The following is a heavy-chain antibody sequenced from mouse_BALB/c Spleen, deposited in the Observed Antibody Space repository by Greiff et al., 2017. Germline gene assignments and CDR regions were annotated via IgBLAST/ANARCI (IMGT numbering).Heavy chain of an antibody. CDR1: GFTFSDYY. Sequence: EVHLVESGGGLVKPGGSLKLSCAASGFTFSDYYMYWVRQTPEKRLEWVATISDGGSYTYYPDSVKGRFTISRDNAKNNLYLQMSSLKSEDTAMYYCARDEGLNYWGQGTSVTVSS. J-gene: IGHJ4*01. V-gene: IGHV5-4*02. CDR3: ARDEGLNY. CDR2: ISDGGSYT.